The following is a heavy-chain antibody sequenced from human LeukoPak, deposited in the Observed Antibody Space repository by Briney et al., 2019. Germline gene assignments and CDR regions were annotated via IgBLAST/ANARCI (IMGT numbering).Heavy chain of an antibody. CDR1: GGSISSSSYY. J-gene: IGHJ5*02. CDR2: VYYSGST. CDR3: ARVRGIAAAGTIGWFDP. V-gene: IGHV4-39*07. D-gene: IGHD6-13*01. Sequence: SETLSLTYTVSGGSISSSSYYWGWIRQPPGKGLEWIGSVYYSGSTYYSSSLKSRVTISVDTSKNQFSLKLSSVTAADTAVYYCARVRGIAAAGTIGWFDPWGQGTLVTVSS.